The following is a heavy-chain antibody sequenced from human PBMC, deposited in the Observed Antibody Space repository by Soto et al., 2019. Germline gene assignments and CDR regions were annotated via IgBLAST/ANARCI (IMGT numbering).Heavy chain of an antibody. Sequence: SETLSLTCTVSGGSISSYYWSWIRQPPGKGLEWIGYIYDSGSTKYNPSLKSRVTISVDTSKNQFSLKLSSVTAAGTAVYYCARGPKQWLVLTNGMDVWGQGTTVTVSS. D-gene: IGHD6-19*01. J-gene: IGHJ6*02. CDR1: GGSISSYY. CDR2: IYDSGST. V-gene: IGHV4-59*12. CDR3: ARGPKQWLVLTNGMDV.